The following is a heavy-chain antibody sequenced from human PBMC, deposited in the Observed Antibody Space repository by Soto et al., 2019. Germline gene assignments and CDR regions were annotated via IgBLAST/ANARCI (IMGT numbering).Heavy chain of an antibody. Sequence: QVQLVQSGAAVKKPGSSVKVSCTASGGTFSSYAISWVRQAPGQGLEWMGGIIPIFGTANSAQKFQGRVTITADESTSTAYMELSSLRSEDTAVYYCARGGCSGSSCYSGRGYWGQGPLVTVSS. CDR2: IIPIFGTA. CDR1: GGTFSSYA. V-gene: IGHV1-69*01. CDR3: ARGGCSGSSCYSGRGY. J-gene: IGHJ4*02. D-gene: IGHD2-15*01.